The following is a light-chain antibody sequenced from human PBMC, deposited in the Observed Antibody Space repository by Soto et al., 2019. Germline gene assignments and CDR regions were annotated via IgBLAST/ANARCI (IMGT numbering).Light chain of an antibody. J-gene: IGKJ1*01. CDR1: QGINNF. CDR3: QQGDSLPCT. V-gene: IGKV1-12*01. Sequence: IQLTQSPSSVSASVGDRVTITCRASQGINNFLAWYQRKPGKAPNVLIYGASNWESGVPSRFSGSGSGTEFTLTISSLQPEDFATYYCQQGDSLPCTFGRGTKVDIK. CDR2: GAS.